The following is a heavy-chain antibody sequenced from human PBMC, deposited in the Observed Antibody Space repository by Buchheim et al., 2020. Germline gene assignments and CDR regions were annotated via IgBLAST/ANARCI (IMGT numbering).Heavy chain of an antibody. CDR3: ARVKVGDCGGDCYTVDY. Sequence: QVQLQESGPGLVKPSQTLSLTCAVSGGSISSGGYSWSWIRQPPGKGLEWIGYIYYSGSTYYNPSLKSRVTLSVDTSKNQFSLKLSSVTAADTAVYYCARVKVGDCGGDCYTVDYWGQGTL. V-gene: IGHV4-30-4*07. D-gene: IGHD2-21*02. J-gene: IGHJ4*02. CDR1: GGSISSGGYS. CDR2: IYYSGST.